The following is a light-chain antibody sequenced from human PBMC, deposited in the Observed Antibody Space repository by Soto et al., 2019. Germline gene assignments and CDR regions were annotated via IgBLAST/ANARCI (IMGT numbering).Light chain of an antibody. CDR3: QTYDSAPFT. Sequence: DIQMTQSPSSLSASVGDRVTITCRASQAISNYLAWYQQKPGKVPNVLIYGASTLQAGGPSRFSGSGSGTDFTLTISSLQPEDVATYYGQTYDSAPFTFGPGTKVDI. V-gene: IGKV1-27*01. CDR1: QAISNY. J-gene: IGKJ3*01. CDR2: GAS.